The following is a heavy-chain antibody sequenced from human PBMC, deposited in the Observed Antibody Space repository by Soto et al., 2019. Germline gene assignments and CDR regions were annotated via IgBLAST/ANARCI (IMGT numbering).Heavy chain of an antibody. CDR3: ARDRGVRGPFDI. V-gene: IGHV4-59*01. CDR2: IYYSGST. Sequence: PSETLSLTCTVSGGSISSYYWSWIRQPPGKGLEWIGYIYYSGSTNYNPSLKSRVTISVDTSKNQFSLKLSSVTAADTAVYYCARDRGVRGPFDIWGQGTMVTVSS. CDR1: GGSISSYY. J-gene: IGHJ3*02. D-gene: IGHD3-10*01.